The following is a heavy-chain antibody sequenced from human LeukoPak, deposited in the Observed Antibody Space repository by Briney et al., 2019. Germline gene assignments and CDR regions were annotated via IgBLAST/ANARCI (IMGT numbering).Heavy chain of an antibody. CDR2: IYSGGST. Sequence: PGGSLRLSCAASGFTVSSNYMSWVRQASGKGLEWVSVIYSGGSTYYADSVKGRFTISRDNSKNTLYLQMNSLRAEDTAVYYCARGGYDSGSYYKGPLYYFDYWGQGTLVTVSS. CDR3: ARGGYDSGSYYKGPLYYFDY. J-gene: IGHJ4*02. CDR1: GFTVSSNY. D-gene: IGHD3-10*01. V-gene: IGHV3-53*01.